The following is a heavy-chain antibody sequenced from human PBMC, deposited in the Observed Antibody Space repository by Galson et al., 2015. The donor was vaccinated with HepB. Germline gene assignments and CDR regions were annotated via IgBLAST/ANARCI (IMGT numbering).Heavy chain of an antibody. Sequence: SVKVSCKASGYTFTSYAITWVRQAPGQGLQWMGWISPYNGNTKHAQKFQAIDTMTTETSTTTAYMELRSLRSDDTAIYFWARFRTLPYYDSRGYYAPHPCDISGRGTMASVSS. D-gene: IGHD3-22*01. J-gene: IGHJ3*02. V-gene: IGHV1-18*04. CDR1: GYTFTSYA. CDR3: ARFRTLPYYDSRGYYAPHPCDI. CDR2: ISPYNGNT.